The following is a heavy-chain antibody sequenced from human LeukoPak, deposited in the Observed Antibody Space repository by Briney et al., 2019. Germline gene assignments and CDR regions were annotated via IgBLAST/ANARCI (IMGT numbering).Heavy chain of an antibody. CDR2: LYYSGRT. V-gene: IGHV4-39*01. J-gene: IGHJ1*01. Sequence: SETLSLTCSVSGDSISRSDSYWDWIRQPPGKGLEWIGTLYYSGRTYYSPSLKSRVTMSVDTSNNQFSLNLRSVTPADTPVYYCARQRYYDGSGYLEWGQGTLLSVSS. CDR3: ARQRYYDGSGYLE. D-gene: IGHD3-22*01. CDR1: GDSISRSDSY.